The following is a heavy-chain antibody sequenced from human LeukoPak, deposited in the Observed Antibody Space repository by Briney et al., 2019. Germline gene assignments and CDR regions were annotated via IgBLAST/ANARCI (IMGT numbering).Heavy chain of an antibody. V-gene: IGHV3-21*01. Sequence: GGSLRLSCAASGFTFSNYNMNWVRQAPGQGLEWVSSIRTGGSYTHYADSLEGRFTISRDNAKNSLYLQMNSLRAEDTAVYYCAICGGGAWHKGYSDHWGQGTLVTVSS. J-gene: IGHJ4*02. D-gene: IGHD2-21*01. CDR3: AICGGGAWHKGYSDH. CDR1: GFTFSNYN. CDR2: IRTGGSYT.